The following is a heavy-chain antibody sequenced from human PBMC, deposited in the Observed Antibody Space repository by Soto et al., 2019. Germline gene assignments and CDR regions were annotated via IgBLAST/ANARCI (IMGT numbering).Heavy chain of an antibody. Sequence: PSETLSLTCTVSGGSINSYYWSWIRQPPGKGLEWIGYIFYSGSTNYNPSLKSRVTISVDTSKNQFSLKLSSVTAADTAVYYCARRYSSSFDYWGQGTQVTVSS. J-gene: IGHJ4*02. V-gene: IGHV4-59*08. D-gene: IGHD6-13*01. CDR2: IFYSGST. CDR3: ARRYSSSFDY. CDR1: GGSINSYY.